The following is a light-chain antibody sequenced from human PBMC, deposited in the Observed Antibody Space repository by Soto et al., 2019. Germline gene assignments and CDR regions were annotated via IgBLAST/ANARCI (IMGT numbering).Light chain of an antibody. CDR1: QSVSSS. J-gene: IGKJ1*01. CDR3: QQFHYWWT. CDR2: YAS. V-gene: IGKV3-15*01. Sequence: EIVMTQSPATLSVSPGERATLSCRASQSVSSSVAWYQQRPGQAPRLLIYYASRRATGVPARSTGSGSETEFTLTISSLQSEDFAIYYCQQFHYWWTFGQGTKVDIK.